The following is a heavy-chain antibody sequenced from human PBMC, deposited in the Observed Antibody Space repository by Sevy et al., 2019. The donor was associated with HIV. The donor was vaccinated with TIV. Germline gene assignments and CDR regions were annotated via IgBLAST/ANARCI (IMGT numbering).Heavy chain of an antibody. D-gene: IGHD4-17*01. J-gene: IGHJ4*02. CDR1: GYSINSGYY. CDR3: ARVAVTFDY. CDR2: IYHSGST. Sequence: SETLSLTCTVSGYSINSGYYWGWIRQPPGKGLEWIGSIYHSGSTYYNPSLKSRVTISVDTSKNQFSLKLSSVTAADTAVYYCARVAVTFDYWGQGTLVTVSS. V-gene: IGHV4-38-2*02.